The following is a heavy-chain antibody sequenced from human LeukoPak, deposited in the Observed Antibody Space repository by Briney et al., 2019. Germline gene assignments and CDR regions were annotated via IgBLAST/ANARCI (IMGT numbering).Heavy chain of an antibody. D-gene: IGHD3-3*01. CDR2: IIPILGIA. Sequence: EASVKVSCKASGGTFSSYTISWVRQAPGQGLEWMGRIIPILGIANYTQKFEGRATITADKSTSTAYMELSRLRSEDTAVYYCARDRKFLEWLFPFDYWGQGTLVTVSS. J-gene: IGHJ4*02. V-gene: IGHV1-69*02. CDR3: ARDRKFLEWLFPFDY. CDR1: GGTFSSYT.